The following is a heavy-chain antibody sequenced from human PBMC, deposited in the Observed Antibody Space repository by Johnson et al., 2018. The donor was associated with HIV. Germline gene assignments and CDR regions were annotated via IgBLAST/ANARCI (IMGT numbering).Heavy chain of an antibody. V-gene: IGHV3-66*01. CDR3: AREGDMIVVVAAFDI. Sequence: VQLVESGGGVVRPGGSLRLSCAASGFTVSSNYMTWVRQAPGKGLEWVSVIYSGGSTYYADSVKGRFTISRDNSKNTLYLQMNSLRAEYTAVYYCAREGDMIVVVAAFDIWGQGTMVTVSS. D-gene: IGHD3-22*01. J-gene: IGHJ3*02. CDR2: IYSGGST. CDR1: GFTVSSNY.